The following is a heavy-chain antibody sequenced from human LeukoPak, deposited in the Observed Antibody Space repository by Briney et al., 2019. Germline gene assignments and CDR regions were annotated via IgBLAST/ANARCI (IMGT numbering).Heavy chain of an antibody. CDR3: AKDCYDSSGYSSHPYYFDY. CDR2: ISGSGGST. CDR1: GFTFSSYA. V-gene: IGHV3-23*01. J-gene: IGHJ4*02. Sequence: LPGGSLRLSCAASGFTFSSYAMSWVRQAPGKGLEWVSAISGSGGSTYYADSVKGRFTISRDNSKNTLYLQMNSLRAEDTAVYYCAKDCYDSSGYSSHPYYFDYWGQGTLVTVSS. D-gene: IGHD3-22*01.